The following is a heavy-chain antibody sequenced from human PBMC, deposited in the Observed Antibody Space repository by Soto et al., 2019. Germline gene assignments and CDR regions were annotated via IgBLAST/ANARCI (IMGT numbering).Heavy chain of an antibody. CDR1: GGTFSSNA. CDR3: ARDRGWSGYYPYYYGMDV. CDR2: IIPIFGTA. V-gene: IGHV1-69*13. Sequence: SVKVSCKASGGTFSSNAISWVRQAPGQGLEWMGGIIPIFGTANYAQKFQGRVTITADESTSTAYMELSSLRSEDTAVYYCARDRGWSGYYPYYYGMDVWGQGTTVTVSS. D-gene: IGHD3-3*01. J-gene: IGHJ6*02.